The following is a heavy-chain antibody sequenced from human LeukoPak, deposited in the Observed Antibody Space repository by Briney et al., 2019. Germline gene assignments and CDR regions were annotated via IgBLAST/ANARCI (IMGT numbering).Heavy chain of an antibody. J-gene: IGHJ5*02. CDR1: GFTFSSYS. D-gene: IGHD1-7*01. Sequence: GGSLRLSCAASGFTFSSYSMNWVRQAPGKGLEWVSSISSSSSYIYYADSVKGRFTISRDNAKNSLYLQMNSLRAEDTAVYYCARDKVGAGTNWFDPWGQGTLVTVSS. CDR3: ARDKVGAGTNWFDP. V-gene: IGHV3-21*01. CDR2: ISSSSSYI.